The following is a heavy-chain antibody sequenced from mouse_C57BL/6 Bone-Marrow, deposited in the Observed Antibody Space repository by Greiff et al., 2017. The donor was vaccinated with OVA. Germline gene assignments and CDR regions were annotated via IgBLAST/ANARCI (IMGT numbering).Heavy chain of an antibody. CDR3: AREGYYGSRDAMDY. Sequence: VHLVESGAELVRPGASVTLSCKASGYTFTDYEMHWVKQTPVHGLEWIGAIDPETGGTAYNQKFKGKAILTADKSSSTAYMELRSLTSEDSAVYYCAREGYYGSRDAMDYWGQGTSVTVSS. D-gene: IGHD1-1*01. J-gene: IGHJ4*01. CDR2: IDPETGGT. CDR1: GYTFTDYE. V-gene: IGHV1-15*01.